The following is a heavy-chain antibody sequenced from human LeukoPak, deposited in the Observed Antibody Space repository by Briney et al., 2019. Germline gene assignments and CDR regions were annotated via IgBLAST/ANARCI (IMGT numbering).Heavy chain of an antibody. Sequence: SETLSLTCTVSGGSISSNYWTWIRQPAGKGLEWIGRIYTSGSYNYNPSLNSRVTMSVDTSRDQVSLRVRSVTAADTAVYYCATEGDRTAELAYWGQGTLVTVSS. CDR3: ATEGDRTAELAY. V-gene: IGHV4-4*07. CDR2: IYTSGSY. CDR1: GGSISSNY. D-gene: IGHD1-1*01. J-gene: IGHJ4*02.